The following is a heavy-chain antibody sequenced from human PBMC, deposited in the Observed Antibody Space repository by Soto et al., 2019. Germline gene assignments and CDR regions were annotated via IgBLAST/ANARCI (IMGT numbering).Heavy chain of an antibody. J-gene: IGHJ5*02. CDR2: INPNSGGT. V-gene: IGHV1-2*02. D-gene: IGHD1-7*01. CDR3: ARDRRTGTIRRDWFDP. Sequence: ASVKVSCKASGYTFTGYYMHWVRQAPGQGLEWMGWINPNSGGTNYAQKFQGRVTMNRDTSISTAYMELSRLRSDDTAVYYCARDRRTGTIRRDWFDPWGQGTLVTVSS. CDR1: GYTFTGYY.